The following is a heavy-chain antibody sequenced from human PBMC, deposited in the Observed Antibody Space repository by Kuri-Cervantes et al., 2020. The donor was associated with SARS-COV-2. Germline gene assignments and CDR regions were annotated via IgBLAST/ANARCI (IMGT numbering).Heavy chain of an antibody. D-gene: IGHD1-26*01. J-gene: IGHJ4*02. CDR3: AREKLYSGSHIDY. Sequence: GGSLRLSCAASGFTFNSSPMHWVRQTPGKGLEWVALISYDGSNKYYGDSVKGRFTISRDNSKNMLYLQMDSLRADDTAVYYCAREKLYSGSHIDYWGQGTLVTVSS. CDR1: GFTFNSSP. V-gene: IGHV3-30-3*01. CDR2: ISYDGSNK.